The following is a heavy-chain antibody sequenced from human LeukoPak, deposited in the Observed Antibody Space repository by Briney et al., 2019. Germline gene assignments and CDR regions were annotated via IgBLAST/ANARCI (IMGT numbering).Heavy chain of an antibody. D-gene: IGHD3-22*01. Sequence: PSETLALTCAVYGGSFSGYYWSWIRQPPGKGLEWIGEINHSGSTNYNPSLKSRVTISVDTSKNRFSLKLSSVTAADTAVYYCARGRRGYYYRPFDYWGQGTLVTVSS. CDR3: ARGRRGYYYRPFDY. CDR2: INHSGST. V-gene: IGHV4-34*01. J-gene: IGHJ4*02. CDR1: GGSFSGYY.